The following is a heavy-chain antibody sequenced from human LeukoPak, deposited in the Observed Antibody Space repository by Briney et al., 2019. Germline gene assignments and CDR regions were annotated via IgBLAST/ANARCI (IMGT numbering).Heavy chain of an antibody. CDR1: GGSFSGYY. CDR2: INRSGST. Sequence: PSETLSLTCAVYGGSFSGYYWSWIRQPPGKGLEWIGEINRSGSTNYNPSLKSRVTISVDTSKNQFSLKLSSVTAADTAVYYCARPKNYYYYGMDVWGQGTTVTVSS. J-gene: IGHJ6*02. V-gene: IGHV4-34*01. CDR3: ARPKNYYYYGMDV.